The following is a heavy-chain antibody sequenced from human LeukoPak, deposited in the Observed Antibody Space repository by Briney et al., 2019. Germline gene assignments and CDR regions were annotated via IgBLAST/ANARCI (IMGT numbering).Heavy chain of an antibody. D-gene: IGHD3-22*01. V-gene: IGHV3-48*02. CDR3: ARGYYSLGYFDY. J-gene: IGHJ4*02. Sequence: PGRSLRLSCAASGFTFSSYGMHWVRQAPGKGLEWLSYISSSNHAIYYADSVKGRFTISRDNAKNSLFLQMNSLRDEDTAVYYCARGYYSLGYFDYWGQGALVTVSS. CDR1: GFTFSSYG. CDR2: ISSSNHAI.